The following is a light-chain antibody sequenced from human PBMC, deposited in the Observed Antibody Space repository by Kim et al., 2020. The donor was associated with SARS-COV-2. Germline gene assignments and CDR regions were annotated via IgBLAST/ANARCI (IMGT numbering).Light chain of an antibody. Sequence: EIVLTQSPGTLSLSPGEGATLSCRASQSVVTYLAWYQQRPGQPPRLLMYGASMRAAGISDKFSGSGSGTDFTLTITRLEPEDFAVYYCQRYGSSPYTFGQGTKLEI. CDR1: QSVVTY. V-gene: IGKV3-20*01. CDR3: QRYGSSPYT. CDR2: GAS. J-gene: IGKJ2*01.